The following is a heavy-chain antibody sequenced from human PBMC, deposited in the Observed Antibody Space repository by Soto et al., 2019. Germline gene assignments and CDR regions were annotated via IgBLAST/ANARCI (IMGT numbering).Heavy chain of an antibody. V-gene: IGHV4-39*02. CDR1: GGSISSSSYF. CDR3: ARGGRYDILTGYPRNSFDP. Sequence: SETLSLTCTVSGGSISSSSYFWGWTRQPPGKGLEWIGSMYYSGSTYYNPSLKSRVTMSVDTSKNQFSLKLSSVTAADTAVYYCARGGRYDILTGYPRNSFDPWGQGTLVTVSS. J-gene: IGHJ5*02. D-gene: IGHD3-9*01. CDR2: MYYSGST.